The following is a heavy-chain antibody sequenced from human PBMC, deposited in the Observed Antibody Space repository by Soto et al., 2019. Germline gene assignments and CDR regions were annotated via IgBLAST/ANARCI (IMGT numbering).Heavy chain of an antibody. V-gene: IGHV1-69*13. Sequence: AASVKVSCKASGGTFSSYAISWVRQAPGQGLEWMGGIIPIFGTANYAQKFQGRVTITADESTSTAYMELSSLRSEDTAVYYCAEGDLGYCTNGVCYMDYWGQGTLVTVSS. D-gene: IGHD2-8*01. CDR1: GGTFSSYA. J-gene: IGHJ4*02. CDR2: IIPIFGTA. CDR3: AEGDLGYCTNGVCYMDY.